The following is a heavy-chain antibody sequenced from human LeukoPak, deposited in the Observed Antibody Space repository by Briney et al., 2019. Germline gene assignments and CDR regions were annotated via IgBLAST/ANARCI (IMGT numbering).Heavy chain of an antibody. D-gene: IGHD6-19*01. V-gene: IGHV1-8*01. J-gene: IGHJ6*03. CDR1: GYTFTNFD. Sequence: ASVKVSCKASGYTFTNFDINWVRQATGQGLKWMGWMNPNSGNTGYAQKFQGRVTMTMNTSITTAYMELSSLISEDTAVYYCARGPQWRGDYYYIDVWGRGTTVTVSS. CDR2: MNPNSGNT. CDR3: ARGPQWRGDYYYIDV.